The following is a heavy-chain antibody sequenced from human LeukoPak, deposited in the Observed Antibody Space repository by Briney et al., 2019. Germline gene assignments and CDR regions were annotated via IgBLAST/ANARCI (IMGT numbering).Heavy chain of an antibody. J-gene: IGHJ4*02. CDR2: IYHTGST. CDR3: ARKGIAVTGIYDY. CDR1: GYSINSGYF. D-gene: IGHD6-19*01. V-gene: IGHV4-38-2*01. Sequence: ASETLSLTCAVPGYSINSGYFRGRIRQPPGEGLGWIGNIYHTGSTYYKSSLKSRVTISVDTSKNQFSLKLSSVTAADTAVYYCARKGIAVTGIYDYWGQGILVTVSS.